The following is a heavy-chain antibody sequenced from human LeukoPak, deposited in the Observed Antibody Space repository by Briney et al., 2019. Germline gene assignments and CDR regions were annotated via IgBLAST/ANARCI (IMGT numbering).Heavy chain of an antibody. V-gene: IGHV4-34*01. Sequence: PSETLSLTCAVYGGSFSGYYWSWIRQPPGKGLEWIGEINHSGSTNYNPSLKSRVTISVDTSKNQFSLKLSSVTAADTAVYYCARQPGYSSILRHAFDIWGQGTMVTVSS. D-gene: IGHD6-13*01. CDR2: INHSGST. CDR1: GGSFSGYY. CDR3: ARQPGYSSILRHAFDI. J-gene: IGHJ3*02.